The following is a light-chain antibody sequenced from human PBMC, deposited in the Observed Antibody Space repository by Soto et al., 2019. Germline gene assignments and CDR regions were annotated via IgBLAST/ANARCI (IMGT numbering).Light chain of an antibody. CDR1: QSISSY. CDR3: QKGYTSAIT. CDR2: AAY. J-gene: IGKJ5*01. V-gene: IGKV1-39*01. Sequence: QMTQSPSSLSASVGDRVTITCRASQSISSYLNWYQQKPGKAPKFMIYAAYNLQSGVPSRFSGSGSGTDFTLTVNSLQPEDFATYYCQKGYTSAITCGQGTRLAIK.